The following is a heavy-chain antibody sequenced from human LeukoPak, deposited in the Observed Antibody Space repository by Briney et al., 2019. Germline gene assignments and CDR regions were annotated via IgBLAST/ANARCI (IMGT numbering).Heavy chain of an antibody. D-gene: IGHD1-1*01. CDR2: INQDGSEK. CDR3: VSDQDRTTTV. CDR1: GFTFSNYW. Sequence: GGSLRLSCADSGFTFSNYWMTWVRQAPGRGLEWVADINQDGSEKLYVDSVKGRFTISRDNAKNSLYLQMNSLRADDTAVYYCVSDQDRTTTVWGQGTLVTVSS. V-gene: IGHV3-7*01. J-gene: IGHJ4*02.